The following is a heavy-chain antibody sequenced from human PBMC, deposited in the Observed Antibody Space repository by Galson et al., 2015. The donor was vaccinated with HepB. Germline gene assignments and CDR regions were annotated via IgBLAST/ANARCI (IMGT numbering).Heavy chain of an antibody. CDR1: GYTFTSYY. D-gene: IGHD5-24*01. V-gene: IGHV1-46*01. CDR2: INPSGGST. Sequence: SVKVSCKASGYTFTSYYMHWVRQAPGQGLEWMGIINPSGGSTSYAQKFQGRVTMARDTSTSTVYMELSSLRSEDTAVYYCARGWLGGYNPYYFDYWGQGTLVTVSS. CDR3: ARGWLGGYNPYYFDY. J-gene: IGHJ4*02.